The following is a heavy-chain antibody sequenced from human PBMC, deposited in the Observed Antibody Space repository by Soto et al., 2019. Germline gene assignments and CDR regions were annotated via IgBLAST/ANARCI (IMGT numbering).Heavy chain of an antibody. Sequence: PSETLSLTCTVSGGSISSSSYYWGWIRQPPGKGLEWIGSIYYSGSTYYNPSLKSRVTISVDTSKNQFSLKLSSVTAADTAVYYCARLETVDTAMYIDYWDQGTLVTVSS. J-gene: IGHJ4*02. CDR2: IYYSGST. D-gene: IGHD5-18*01. V-gene: IGHV4-39*01. CDR3: ARLETVDTAMYIDY. CDR1: GGSISSSSYY.